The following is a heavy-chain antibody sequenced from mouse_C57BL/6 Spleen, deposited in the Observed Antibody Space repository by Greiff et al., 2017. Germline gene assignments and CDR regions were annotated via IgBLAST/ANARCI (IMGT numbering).Heavy chain of an antibody. CDR3: TRRITTGFDY. Sequence: EVQLQESGGGLVQPGGSMKLSCAASGFTFSDAWMDWVRQSPEKGLEWVAEIRNKANNHATYYAESVKGRFTISRDDSKSSVYLQMNSLRAEDTGIYYCTRRITTGFDYWGQGTTLTVSS. CDR1: GFTFSDAW. J-gene: IGHJ2*01. CDR2: IRNKANNHAT. V-gene: IGHV6-6*01. D-gene: IGHD1-1*01.